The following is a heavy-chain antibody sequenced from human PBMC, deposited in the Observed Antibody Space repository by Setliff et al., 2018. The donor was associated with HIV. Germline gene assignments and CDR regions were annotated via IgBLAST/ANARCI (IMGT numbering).Heavy chain of an antibody. CDR1: GGALRRGAYY. CDR3: ARDLREVGGGSYADY. J-gene: IGHJ4*02. V-gene: IGHV4-31*03. Sequence: SETLSLTCTVSGGALRRGAYYWSWVRQHPGKGLEWLAYINNSGKLYYNPSLKSRVTISVDTSKNQFSLKLTSVTAADTAVYYCARDLREVGGGSYADYWGQGTLVTVSS. CDR2: INNSGKL. D-gene: IGHD1-26*01.